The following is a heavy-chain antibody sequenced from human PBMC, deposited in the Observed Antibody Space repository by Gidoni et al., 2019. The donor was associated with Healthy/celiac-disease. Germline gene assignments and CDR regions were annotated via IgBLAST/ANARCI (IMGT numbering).Heavy chain of an antibody. Sequence: EVQLVESGGGLVKPGGSLRLSCAASGFTFRNSWMSWVRQAPGKVLEWVGRIKSKTDGGTTDYAAPVKGRFTISRDDSKNTLYLQMNSLKTEDTAVYYCTTDFSVVVTNDAFDIWGQGTMVTVSS. CDR2: IKSKTDGGTT. V-gene: IGHV3-15*01. D-gene: IGHD3-22*01. J-gene: IGHJ3*02. CDR3: TTDFSVVVTNDAFDI. CDR1: GFTFRNSW.